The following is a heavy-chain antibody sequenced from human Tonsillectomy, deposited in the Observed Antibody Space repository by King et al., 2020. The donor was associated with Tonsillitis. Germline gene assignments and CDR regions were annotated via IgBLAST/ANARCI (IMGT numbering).Heavy chain of an antibody. CDR3: AKGEGYCSSTSCRGSYFDY. Sequence: VQLVESGGGLVQPGGSLRLSCAASGFTFSSYAMSWVRQAPGKGREWVSAISGSGGSTYYADAVKGRFTISRDNSKNTLYRQMHSLRAEDTAVYYCAKGEGYCSSTSCRGSYFDYWGQGTLVTVAS. D-gene: IGHD2-2*01. CDR2: ISGSGGST. CDR1: GFTFSSYA. V-gene: IGHV3-23*04. J-gene: IGHJ4*02.